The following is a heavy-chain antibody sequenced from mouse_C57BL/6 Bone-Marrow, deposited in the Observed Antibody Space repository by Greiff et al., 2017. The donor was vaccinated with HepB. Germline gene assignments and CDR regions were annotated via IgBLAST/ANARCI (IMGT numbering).Heavy chain of an antibody. CDR1: GYTFTSYT. D-gene: IGHD1-1*01. V-gene: IGHV1-4*01. Sequence: VQLQQSGAELARPGASVKMSCKASGYTFTSYTMHWVKQRPGQGLEWIGYINPSSGYTKYNQKFKDKATLTTDKSSSTAYMQLSSLTSEDSAVYYCARRKGSSYWYFDVWGTGTTVTVST. J-gene: IGHJ1*03. CDR2: INPSSGYT. CDR3: ARRKGSSYWYFDV.